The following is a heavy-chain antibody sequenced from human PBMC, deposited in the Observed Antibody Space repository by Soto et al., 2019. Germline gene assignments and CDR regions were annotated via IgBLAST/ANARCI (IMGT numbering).Heavy chain of an antibody. D-gene: IGHD3-9*01. CDR3: AHFTDWLLPDY. Sequence: QITLKESGPTLVKPTQTLTLTCTFSGFSLSISGVGVGWIRQPPGKALEWLALIYWNDDKCYSPSLKSRLTITKDTSKNQVVHTMTNMDPEDTATYYSAHFTDWLLPDYWGQETLVTVSS. J-gene: IGHJ4*02. V-gene: IGHV2-5*01. CDR2: IYWNDDK. CDR1: GFSLSISGVG.